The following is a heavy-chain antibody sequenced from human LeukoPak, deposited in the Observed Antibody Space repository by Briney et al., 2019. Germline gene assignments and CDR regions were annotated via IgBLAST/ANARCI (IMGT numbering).Heavy chain of an antibody. J-gene: IGHJ4*02. V-gene: IGHV3-64D*06. D-gene: IGHD6-13*01. CDR2: ISSNGGST. Sequence: GGSLRLSCSASGFTFSSYAMHWVRQAPGKGLEYVSAISSNGGSTYYADSVKGRFTISRDNSKNTLYLQMSSLRAEDTAVYYCARGWITAGAYYDYWGQGTLVTVSS. CDR3: ARGWITAGAYYDY. CDR1: GFTFSSYA.